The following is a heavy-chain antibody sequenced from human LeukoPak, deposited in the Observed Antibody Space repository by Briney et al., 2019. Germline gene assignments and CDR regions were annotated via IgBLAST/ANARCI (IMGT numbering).Heavy chain of an antibody. CDR3: TRHGVAVAGRGDY. Sequence: GGSLRLSCAASGFTFSGSAMHWVRQASGKGLEWVGRVRSKTNSYATAYDASVKGRFTISRDDSKNTAYLQMNSLKTEDTAVYYCTRHGVAVAGRGDYWGQGTLVTVSS. CDR1: GFTFSGSA. J-gene: IGHJ4*02. D-gene: IGHD6-19*01. CDR2: VRSKTNSYAT. V-gene: IGHV3-73*01.